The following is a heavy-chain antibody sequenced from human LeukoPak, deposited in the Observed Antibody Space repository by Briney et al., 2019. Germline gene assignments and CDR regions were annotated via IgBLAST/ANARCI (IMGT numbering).Heavy chain of an antibody. D-gene: IGHD2-2*01. CDR1: GFTFISYA. Sequence: GGSLRLSCAASGFTFISYAMSRVRQAPGKGLEWVSAISGSGGSTYYADSVKGRFTISRDNSKNTLYLQMNSLRAEDTAVYYCAKGGKQLLSFDYWGQGTLVTVSS. CDR2: ISGSGGST. V-gene: IGHV3-23*01. CDR3: AKGGKQLLSFDY. J-gene: IGHJ4*02.